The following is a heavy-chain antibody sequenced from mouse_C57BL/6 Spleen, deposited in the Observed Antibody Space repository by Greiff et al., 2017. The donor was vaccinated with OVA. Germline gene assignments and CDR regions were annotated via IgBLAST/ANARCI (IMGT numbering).Heavy chain of an antibody. CDR3: ARSAYSNYLYYAMDY. Sequence: QVQLKQPGAELVMPGASVKLSCKASGYTFTSYWMHWVKQRPGQGLEWIGEIDPSDSYTNYNQKFKGKSTLTVDKSSSTAYMQLSSLTSEDSAVYYCARSAYSNYLYYAMDYWGQGTSVTVSS. J-gene: IGHJ4*01. D-gene: IGHD2-5*01. CDR1: GYTFTSYW. V-gene: IGHV1-69*01. CDR2: IDPSDSYT.